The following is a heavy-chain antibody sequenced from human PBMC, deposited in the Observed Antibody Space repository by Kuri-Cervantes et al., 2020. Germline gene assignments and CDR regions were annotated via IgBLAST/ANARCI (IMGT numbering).Heavy chain of an antibody. J-gene: IGHJ4*02. CDR2: ISSSSSYI. D-gene: IGHD2-15*01. Sequence: GGSLRLSCAASKFLFSSFAMTWVRQGPGKGLEWVSSISSSSSYIYYADSVKGRFTISRDNAKNSLYLQMNSLRAEDTAVYYCAKTRTGYCSGGSCYGGFDYWGQGTLVTVSS. V-gene: IGHV3-21*01. CDR3: AKTRTGYCSGGSCYGGFDY. CDR1: KFLFSSFA.